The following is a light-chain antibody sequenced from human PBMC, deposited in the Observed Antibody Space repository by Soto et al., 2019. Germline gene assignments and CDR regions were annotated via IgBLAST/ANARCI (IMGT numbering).Light chain of an antibody. CDR1: QGISSY. CDR3: QQYYSYPWT. V-gene: IGKV1-8*01. Sequence: AIRMTQSPSSLSASTGDRVTITCRASQGISSYLAWYQQKPGKAPKLLIYAASTLQSGVPSRFSGSGSGTDFTLPISCLQSEDFATYYCQQYYSYPWTFGQGTKLEIK. J-gene: IGKJ2*02. CDR2: AAS.